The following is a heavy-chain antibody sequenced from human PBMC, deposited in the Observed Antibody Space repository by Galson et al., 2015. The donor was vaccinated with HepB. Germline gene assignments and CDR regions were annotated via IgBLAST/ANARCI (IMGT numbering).Heavy chain of an antibody. V-gene: IGHV1-2*06. J-gene: IGHJ5*02. Sequence: SVKVSCKASGYTFTGYYMHWVRQAPGQGLEWMGRINPNSGGTNYAQEFQGRVTMTRDTSISTAYMELSRLRSDDTAVYYCARAPIFGVVIIGGGWFDPWGQGTLVTVSS. D-gene: IGHD3-3*01. CDR3: ARAPIFGVVIIGGGWFDP. CDR2: INPNSGGT. CDR1: GYTFTGYY.